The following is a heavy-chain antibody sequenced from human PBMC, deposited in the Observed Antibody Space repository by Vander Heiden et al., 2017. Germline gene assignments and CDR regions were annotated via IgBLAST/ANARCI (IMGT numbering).Heavy chain of an antibody. J-gene: IGHJ5*02. Sequence: QVQLVQSGAEVKKPGASVKVSCKASGYTFTGYYMHWVLQAPGQGLEWMGWINPNSGGTNYAQKFQGRVTMTRDTSISTAYMELSRLRSDDTAVYYCARVRRYCSGGSCYTGQNWFDPWGQGTLVTVSS. D-gene: IGHD2-15*01. CDR1: GYTFTGYY. CDR3: ARVRRYCSGGSCYTGQNWFDP. V-gene: IGHV1-2*02. CDR2: INPNSGGT.